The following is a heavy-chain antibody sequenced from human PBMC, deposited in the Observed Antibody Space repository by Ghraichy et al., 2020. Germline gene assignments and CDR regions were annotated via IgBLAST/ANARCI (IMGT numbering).Heavy chain of an antibody. J-gene: IGHJ5*02. D-gene: IGHD6-19*01. CDR2: INPNSGAS. Sequence: ASVKVSCKTSGYTFTDFYMHWVRQAPGQGLEWMAWINPNSGASYTSQSFPGRVTVTWDTSIGTVYLDLNSLISGDTALYYCVRGPPSAFRVAAGTIFDPWGQGTLVTVSS. CDR1: GYTFTDFY. V-gene: IGHV1-2*02. CDR3: VRGPPSAFRVAAGTIFDP.